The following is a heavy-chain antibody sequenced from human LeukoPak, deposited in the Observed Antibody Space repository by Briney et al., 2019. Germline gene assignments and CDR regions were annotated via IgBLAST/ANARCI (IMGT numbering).Heavy chain of an antibody. V-gene: IGHV3-7*03. CDR3: ARDHDYGDYFDY. J-gene: IGHJ4*02. CDR2: INRDGSER. Sequence: GGSLRPSCAASGFTFSNYWMTWVRQAPGKGLEWVANINRDGSERYYVDSVKGRFTISRDNAKNSLYLQMNSLRAEDTAVYYCARDHDYGDYFDYWGQGTLVTVSS. CDR1: GFTFSNYW. D-gene: IGHD4-17*01.